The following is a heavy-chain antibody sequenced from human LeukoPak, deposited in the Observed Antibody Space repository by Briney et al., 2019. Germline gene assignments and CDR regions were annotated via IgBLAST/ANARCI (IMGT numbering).Heavy chain of an antibody. CDR2: IIPILGIA. CDR1: GDTFSSYA. Sequence: SVKVSCKASGDTFSSYAISWVRQAPGQGLEWMGRIIPILGIANYAQKFQGRVTITADKSMSTAYMELSSLRSEDTAVYYCASDDSSGYSLFDYWGQGTLVTVSS. CDR3: ASDDSSGYSLFDY. V-gene: IGHV1-69*04. J-gene: IGHJ4*02. D-gene: IGHD3-22*01.